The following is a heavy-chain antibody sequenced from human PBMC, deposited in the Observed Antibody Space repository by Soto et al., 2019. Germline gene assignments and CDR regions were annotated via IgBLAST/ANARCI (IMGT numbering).Heavy chain of an antibody. Sequence: QLQLQESGSGLVKPSQTLSLTCAVSGGSISSGDYSWSWIRQPPGKGLEWIGHISHSGSTSYNPSLESRVTMSVDRSKNPFSLKPTSVTAADTAVYYCAREGYCRDGTCYANMGAAFDGWGRGTLVTVSS. J-gene: IGHJ3*01. D-gene: IGHD2-15*01. CDR3: AREGYCRDGTCYANMGAAFDG. CDR2: ISHSGST. CDR1: GGSISSGDYS. V-gene: IGHV4-30-2*01.